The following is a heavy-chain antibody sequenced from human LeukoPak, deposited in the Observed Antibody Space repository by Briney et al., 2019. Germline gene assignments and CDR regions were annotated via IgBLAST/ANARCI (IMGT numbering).Heavy chain of an antibody. V-gene: IGHV3-23*01. CDR1: GFTFSDYW. D-gene: IGHD6-19*01. J-gene: IGHJ3*02. Sequence: GGSLRLSCAASGFTFSDYWMHWVRQAPGKGLEWVSSITGTADKTYDADSVKGRFTISRDNSKNTLSLQMSSLRVEDTAIYYCARRGGSRGWGAFDIWGQGTIVTVSS. CDR2: ITGTADKT. CDR3: ARRGGSRGWGAFDI.